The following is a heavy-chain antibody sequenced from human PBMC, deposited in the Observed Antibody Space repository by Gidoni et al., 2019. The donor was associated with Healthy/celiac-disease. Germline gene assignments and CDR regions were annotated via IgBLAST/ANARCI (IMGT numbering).Heavy chain of an antibody. J-gene: IGHJ4*02. CDR1: GFTFSSYG. CDR2: IWYDGSNK. CDR3: AREDTLYREIDY. D-gene: IGHD4-4*01. V-gene: IGHV3-33*01. Sequence: QVQLVESGVGVVQPGRSLRLSCAASGFTFSSYGMLWVRQAPGKGLEWVAVIWYDGSNKYYADSGKGRFTISRDNSKNTLYLQMNSLRAEDTAVYYCAREDTLYREIDYWGQGTLVTVSS.